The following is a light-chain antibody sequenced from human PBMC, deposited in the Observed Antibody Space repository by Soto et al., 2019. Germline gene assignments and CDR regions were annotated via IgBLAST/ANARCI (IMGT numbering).Light chain of an antibody. CDR2: STD. Sequence: QAVVTQEPSLTVSPGGTVTLTCASSTGTVTSGHYPNWLQQKPGQAPRALISSTDTRHSWTPARFSGSLLGGKAALTLSGVQPEDKADYYCLLYYGGAVVFGGGTKLTVL. J-gene: IGLJ2*01. CDR3: LLYYGGAVV. V-gene: IGLV7-43*01. CDR1: TGTVTSGHY.